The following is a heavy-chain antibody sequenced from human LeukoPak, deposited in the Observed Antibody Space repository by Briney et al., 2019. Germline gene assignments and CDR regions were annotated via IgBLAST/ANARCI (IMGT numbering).Heavy chain of an antibody. V-gene: IGHV4-4*02. J-gene: IGHJ3*02. CDR3: ARADNYYDSSGYYSPAFDI. Sequence: PSGTLSLTCAVSSGSISSSNWWSWVRQPPGKGLEWIGEIYHTGSTNYNPSLKSRVTISVDTSKNQFSLKLSSVTAADTAVYYRARADNYYDSSGYYSPAFDIWGQGTMVTVSS. CDR1: SGSISSSNW. D-gene: IGHD3-22*01. CDR2: IYHTGST.